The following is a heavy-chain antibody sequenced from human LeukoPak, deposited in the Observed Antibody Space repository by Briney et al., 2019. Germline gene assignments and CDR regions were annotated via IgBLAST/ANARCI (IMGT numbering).Heavy chain of an antibody. Sequence: SETLSLTCTVSGGSISSYYWSWIRQPPRKGLVWIGYIYTSGSTNYNPSLKSRVTISVDTSKDQFSLKLSSVTAADTAVYYCARLLHDSSGYYYLDYWGQGTLVTVSS. CDR3: ARLLHDSSGYYYLDY. V-gene: IGHV4-4*09. CDR2: IYTSGST. CDR1: GGSISSYY. J-gene: IGHJ4*02. D-gene: IGHD3-22*01.